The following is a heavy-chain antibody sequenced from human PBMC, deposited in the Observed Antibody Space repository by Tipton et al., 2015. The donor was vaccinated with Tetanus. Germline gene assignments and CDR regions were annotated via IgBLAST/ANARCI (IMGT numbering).Heavy chain of an antibody. CDR3: VSSPRFRAGRFES. J-gene: IGHJ4*02. D-gene: IGHD3-3*01. CDR1: GFIVSSSY. CDR2: IYTGGST. Sequence: VQLVQSGGGLIHPGRSLRLTCGGSGFIVSSSYMHWVRQAPGKGLEWVAVIYTGGSTYYADSVRGRFTISRDNSRDTLFLQMNSLRVGDTAVYYCVSSPRFRAGRFESWGQGTHVTVSP. V-gene: IGHV3-53*01.